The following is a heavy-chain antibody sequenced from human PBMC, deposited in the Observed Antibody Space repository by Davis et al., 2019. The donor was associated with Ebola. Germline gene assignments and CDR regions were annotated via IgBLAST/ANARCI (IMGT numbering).Heavy chain of an antibody. V-gene: IGHV1-18*01. CDR2: ISPKNGNT. Sequence: ASVKVSCKPSGYTFIGYGISWVRQAPGQGLEWMGWISPKNGNTDYAQKVLGRITLTTDTSTSTASMELKSLSSDDTAVYYCARDQPGGWAFDYWGQGTLVTVSS. J-gene: IGHJ4*02. CDR1: GYTFIGYG. CDR3: ARDQPGGWAFDY. D-gene: IGHD6-19*01.